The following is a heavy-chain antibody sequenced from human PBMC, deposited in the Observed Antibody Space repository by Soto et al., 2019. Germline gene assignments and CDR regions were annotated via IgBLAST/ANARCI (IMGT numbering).Heavy chain of an antibody. CDR2: VYPGDSET. V-gene: IGHV5-51*01. CDR3: ARLCWYSSRLYHRQLDS. J-gene: IGHJ5*02. CDR1: QYKFSRYW. D-gene: IGHD6-19*01. Sequence: GESLKISCTVSQYKFSRYWIAWVRQMPEKGLEWMGIVYPGDSETRYTPSFQGQVTMSVDKANTTAYRQGSSLNASDTAMYDCARLCWYSSRLYHRQLDSWGRGTEVTVSS.